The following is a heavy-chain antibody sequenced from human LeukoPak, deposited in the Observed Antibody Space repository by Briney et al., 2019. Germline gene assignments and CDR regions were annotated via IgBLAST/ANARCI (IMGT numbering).Heavy chain of an antibody. D-gene: IGHD6-13*01. V-gene: IGHV3-53*01. CDR1: GFTVSYNY. Sequence: GGSLRLSCAASGFTVSYNYMSWVRQAPGKGLEWISVIYNGGSTYYADSVKGRFTISRDTSKNTLYLQMNSLRAEDTAVYYCAKTRPLDSSSWSHGDYWGQGTLVTVSS. J-gene: IGHJ4*02. CDR3: AKTRPLDSSSWSHGDY. CDR2: IYNGGST.